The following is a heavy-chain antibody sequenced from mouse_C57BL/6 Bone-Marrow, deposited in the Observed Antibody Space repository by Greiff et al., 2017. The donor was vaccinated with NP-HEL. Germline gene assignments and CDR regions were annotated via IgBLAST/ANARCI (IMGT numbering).Heavy chain of an antibody. V-gene: IGHV1-59*01. CDR1: GYTFTSYW. J-gene: IGHJ3*01. D-gene: IGHD2-1*01. CDR2: IHPSDSYT. CDR3: ASVSTRGKWFAF. Sequence: VQLQQPGAELVRPGTSVQLSCKASGYTFTSYWMHWVKQRPGQGLAWIGVIHPSDSYTNYNQKFKGKATLPVDTSSSTAYMQLSSLTSEDSAVYYCASVSTRGKWFAFWGQGTLGIVSA.